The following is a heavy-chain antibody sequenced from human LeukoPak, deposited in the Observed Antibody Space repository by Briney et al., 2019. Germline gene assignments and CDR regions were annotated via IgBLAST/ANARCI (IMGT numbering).Heavy chain of an antibody. D-gene: IGHD4-17*01. V-gene: IGHV3-30-3*01. J-gene: IGHJ6*02. CDR2: ISYDGSNK. CDR3: ARENDYGDYDYYYGMDV. CDR1: GFTFSSYA. Sequence: GGSLRLSCAASGFTFSSYAMHWVRQAPGKGLEWVAVISYDGSNKYYADSVKGRFTISRDNSKNTLYLQMNSLRAEDTAVYYCARENDYGDYDYYYGMDVWGQGTTVTVSS.